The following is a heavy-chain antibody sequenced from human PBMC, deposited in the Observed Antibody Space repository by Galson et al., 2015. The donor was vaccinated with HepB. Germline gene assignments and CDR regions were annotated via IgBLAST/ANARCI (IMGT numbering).Heavy chain of an antibody. V-gene: IGHV1-69*10. Sequence: SVKVSCKASGGTFSTYAISWVRQAPGQGLEWMGGIIPILGIANYAQKFQGRVTITADKSTSTVYMELSSLRSEDTAMYYCASSEDTVDDAFDIWGQGTMVTVSS. J-gene: IGHJ3*02. CDR3: ASSEDTVDDAFDI. CDR1: GGTFSTYA. CDR2: IIPILGIA. D-gene: IGHD4-23*01.